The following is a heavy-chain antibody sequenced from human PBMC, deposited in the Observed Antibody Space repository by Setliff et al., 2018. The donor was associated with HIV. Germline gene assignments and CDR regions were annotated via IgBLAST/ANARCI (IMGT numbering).Heavy chain of an antibody. D-gene: IGHD3-22*01. CDR3: ARNAYESNGYFDS. Sequence: PSETLSLTCSVSGGSITNGDHYWTWIRQPPGKGLELIGYIFYTGNTYYSPSLENRLTISVDTSKNQFSLKLRSVTAADTAVYYCARNAYESNGYFDSWGQGTLVTVSS. V-gene: IGHV4-30-4*08. CDR2: IFYTGNT. J-gene: IGHJ4*02. CDR1: GGSITNGDHY.